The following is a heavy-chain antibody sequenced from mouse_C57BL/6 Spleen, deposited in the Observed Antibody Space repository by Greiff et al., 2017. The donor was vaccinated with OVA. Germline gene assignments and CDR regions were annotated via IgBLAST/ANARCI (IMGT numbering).Heavy chain of an antibody. CDR2: INYDGSST. Sequence: EVKVEESEGGLVQPGSSMKLSCTASGFTFSDYYMAWVRQVPEKGLEWVANINYDGSSTYYLDSLKSRFIISRDNAKNILYLQMSSLKSEDTATYYCAREGIVFDYWGQGTTLTVSS. J-gene: IGHJ2*01. CDR1: GFTFSDYY. D-gene: IGHD2-12*01. V-gene: IGHV5-16*01. CDR3: AREGIVFDY.